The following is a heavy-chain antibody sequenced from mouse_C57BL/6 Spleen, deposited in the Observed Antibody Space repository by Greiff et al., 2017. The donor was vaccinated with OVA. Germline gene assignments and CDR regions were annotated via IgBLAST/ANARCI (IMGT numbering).Heavy chain of an antibody. D-gene: IGHD1-1*01. CDR2: ISYDGSN. J-gene: IGHJ4*01. V-gene: IGHV3-6*01. CDR3: ARHYYGSSYYAMDY. CDR1: GYSITSGYY. Sequence: EVQLKESGPGLVKPSQSLSLTCSVTGYSITSGYYWNWIRQPPGNKPEWMGYISYDGSNNYNPSLKNRIPITRDTSNNQFFLKLNSVTTEDTATYYCARHYYGSSYYAMDYWGQGTSVTVSS.